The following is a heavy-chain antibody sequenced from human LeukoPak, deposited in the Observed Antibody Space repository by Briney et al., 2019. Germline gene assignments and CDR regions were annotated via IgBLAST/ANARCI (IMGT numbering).Heavy chain of an antibody. Sequence: SETLSLTCTVSGGSISTYYWSWIRQPPGKGLEWIGYIFYSGSTTYNPSLKSRVTISVDTSQNQFPLILRSVTAADTAVYYCARGTTFGVVIPNYYYMDVWGKGTTVTVSS. J-gene: IGHJ6*03. CDR1: GGSISTYY. CDR3: ARGTTFGVVIPNYYYMDV. V-gene: IGHV4-59*01. D-gene: IGHD3-3*01. CDR2: IFYSGST.